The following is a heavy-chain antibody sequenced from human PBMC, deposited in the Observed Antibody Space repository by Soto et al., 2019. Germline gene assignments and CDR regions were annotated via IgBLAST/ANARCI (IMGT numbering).Heavy chain of an antibody. CDR2: IYYSGST. Sequence: LRLSCTVSGGSISSGGYYWSWIRQHPGKGLEWIGYIYYSGSTYYNPSLKSRVTISVDTSKNQFSLKLSSVTAADTAVYYCAKPLGGDPADAFDIWGQGTMVTVSS. J-gene: IGHJ3*02. CDR3: AKPLGGDPADAFDI. V-gene: IGHV4-31*03. D-gene: IGHD2-21*01. CDR1: GGSISSGGYY.